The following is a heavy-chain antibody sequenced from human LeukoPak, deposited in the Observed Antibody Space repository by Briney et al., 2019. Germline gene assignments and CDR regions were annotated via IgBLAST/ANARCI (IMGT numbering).Heavy chain of an antibody. J-gene: IGHJ3*02. V-gene: IGHV3-48*03. CDR1: GFTFSTYE. CDR2: ISSSGSSI. CDR3: ARDPDAFDI. Sequence: GGSLRLSCAASGFTFSTYEMNWVRQAPGKGLEWVSYISSSGSSIYYADSVKGRFTISRDNAKNSLYLQMNSLRAEDTAVYYCARDPDAFDIWGQGTMVTVSS.